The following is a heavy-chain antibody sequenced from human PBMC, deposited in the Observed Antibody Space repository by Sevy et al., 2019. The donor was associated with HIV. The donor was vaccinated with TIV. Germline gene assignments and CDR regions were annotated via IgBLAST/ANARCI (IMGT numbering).Heavy chain of an antibody. CDR3: AKEKRKGSSSWYFGWFDP. J-gene: IGHJ5*02. Sequence: GGSLRLSCAASGFTFSSYGMHWVRQAPGKGLEWVAVISYDGSNKYYADSVKGRFTISRDNSKNTRYLQMNSLRAEDTAVYYCAKEKRKGSSSWYFGWFDPWGQRTLVAVSS. V-gene: IGHV3-30*18. D-gene: IGHD6-13*01. CDR1: GFTFSSYG. CDR2: ISYDGSNK.